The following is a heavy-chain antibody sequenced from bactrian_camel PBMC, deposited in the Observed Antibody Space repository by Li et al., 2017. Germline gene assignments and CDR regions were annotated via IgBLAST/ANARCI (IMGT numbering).Heavy chain of an antibody. CDR1: ASTYRSIC. CDR3: AADPPWESECPSIGAPAEFDY. CDR2: IDAEGHT. J-gene: IGHJ4*01. Sequence: VQLVESGGGSVQDGGTLRLSCVASASTYRSICMAWFRQAPGSQRETVADIDAEGHTTYAEFVKGRFTVSQDNTKKMVYLQMNSLSPEDTAIYYCAADPPWESECPSIGAPAEFDYWGQGTQVTVS. V-gene: IGHV3S53*01.